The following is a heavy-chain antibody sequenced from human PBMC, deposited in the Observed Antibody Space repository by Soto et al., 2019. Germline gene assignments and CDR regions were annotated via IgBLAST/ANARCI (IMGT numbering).Heavy chain of an antibody. Sequence: SETLSLTCTVSGGSISSSSYYWGWIRQPPGKGLEWIGSIYYSGYTNYNPSLKSRVTISVDTSKNQFFLKLSSVTSADTAVYYCARVYSYGYFDYWGQGTLVTVSS. CDR2: IYYSGYT. CDR1: GGSISSSSYY. CDR3: ARVYSYGYFDY. D-gene: IGHD5-18*01. V-gene: IGHV4-39*07. J-gene: IGHJ4*02.